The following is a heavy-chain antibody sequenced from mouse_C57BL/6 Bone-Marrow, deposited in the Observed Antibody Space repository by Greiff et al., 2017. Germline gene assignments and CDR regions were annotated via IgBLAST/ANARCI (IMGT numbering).Heavy chain of an antibody. CDR3: ARRGYGNYSYWYFDV. CDR1: EYEFPSHD. D-gene: IGHD2-1*01. V-gene: IGHV5-2*01. CDR2: INSDGGST. Sequence: EVKVVESGGGLVQPGESLKLSCESNEYEFPSHDMSWVRKTPEKRLELVAAINSDGGSTYYPDTMERRFIISRDNTKKTLYLQMSSLRSEDTALYYCARRGYGNYSYWYFDVWGTGTTVTVSS. J-gene: IGHJ1*03.